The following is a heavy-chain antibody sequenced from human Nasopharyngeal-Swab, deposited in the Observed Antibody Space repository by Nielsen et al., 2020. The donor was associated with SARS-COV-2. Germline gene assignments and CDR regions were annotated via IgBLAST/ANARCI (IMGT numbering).Heavy chain of an antibody. CDR1: GFTVSSNY. Sequence: GESLKISCAASGFTVSSNYMSWVRQAPGKGPEWVSVIYSGGSTYYADSVKGRFTISRHNSKNTLYLQMNSLRAEDTAVYYCARGGTAMVTGLDYWGQGTLVTVSS. CDR3: ARGGTAMVTGLDY. J-gene: IGHJ4*02. D-gene: IGHD5-18*01. V-gene: IGHV3-53*01. CDR2: IYSGGST.